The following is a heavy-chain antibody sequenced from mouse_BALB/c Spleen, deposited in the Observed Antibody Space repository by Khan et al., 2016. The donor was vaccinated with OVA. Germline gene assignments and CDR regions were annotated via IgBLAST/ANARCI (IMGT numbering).Heavy chain of an antibody. Sequence: IQLVQSGPDLVKPGASVKISCKASGYSFTLYYMTWVKQSHGKSLEWIGRVNPNTGGSDYNQEFKGKAILTVDKSSNTAYMELHSLTSEDSAVYYFARGYDFFAYWGQGTLVTVSA. CDR1: GYSFTLYY. D-gene: IGHD2-14*01. J-gene: IGHJ3*01. V-gene: IGHV1-26*01. CDR3: ARGYDFFAY. CDR2: VNPNTGGS.